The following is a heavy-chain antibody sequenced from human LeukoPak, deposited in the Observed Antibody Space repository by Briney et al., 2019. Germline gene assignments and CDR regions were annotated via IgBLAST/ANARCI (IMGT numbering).Heavy chain of an antibody. J-gene: IGHJ4*02. Sequence: PSETLSLTCAVYGGSFSGYYWSWLRQPPGKGLEWIWEINHSGSTNYNPSLKSRVTISVDTSKNQFSLKLSSVTAADTAVYYCARGRQYRYSSSWLLDYWGQGTLVTVSS. V-gene: IGHV4-34*01. CDR2: INHSGST. D-gene: IGHD6-13*01. CDR3: ARGRQYRYSSSWLLDY. CDR1: GGSFSGYY.